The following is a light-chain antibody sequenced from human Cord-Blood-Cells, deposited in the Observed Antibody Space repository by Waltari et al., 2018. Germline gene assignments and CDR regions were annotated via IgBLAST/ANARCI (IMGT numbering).Light chain of an antibody. Sequence: QSALTQPASVSGSPGQSITISRTGTSSAVGCYNLVSWYQQHPGKAPKLMIYEGSKRPSGVSNRFSGSKSGNTASLTISGLQAEDEADYYCCSYAGSSTLVFGGGTKLTVL. CDR3: CSYAGSSTLV. CDR2: EGS. V-gene: IGLV2-23*01. J-gene: IGLJ3*02. CDR1: SSAVGCYNL.